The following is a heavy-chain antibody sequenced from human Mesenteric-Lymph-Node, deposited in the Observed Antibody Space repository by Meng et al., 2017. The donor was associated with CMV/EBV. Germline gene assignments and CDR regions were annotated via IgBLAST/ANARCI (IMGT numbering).Heavy chain of an antibody. CDR2: IYWNDDK. D-gene: IGHD3-22*01. Sequence: SGPTLVKPTQTLTLTCSFSGVSLTTSGVGVGWIRQPPGKALEWLALIYWNDDKRYSPSLKSRLTITKDMSANQVVLTMTNMDPVDTATYFCAHLPDQTYYYDSSGYPTWGQGTLVTVSS. V-gene: IGHV2-5*01. CDR1: GVSLTTSGVG. CDR3: AHLPDQTYYYDSSGYPT. J-gene: IGHJ5*02.